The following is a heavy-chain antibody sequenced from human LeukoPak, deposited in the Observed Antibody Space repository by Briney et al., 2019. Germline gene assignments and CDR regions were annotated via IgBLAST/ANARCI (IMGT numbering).Heavy chain of an antibody. D-gene: IGHD3-10*01. CDR1: GFTFSSYS. CDR3: ARGTVLLWFGVDY. CDR2: ISGTGNSP. Sequence: GGSLRLSCAASGFTFSSYSMNWVRQAPGKGLEWVSAISGTGNSPYYGDSVKGRFTISRDNAKNMLYLQMNSLRVEDTAVYYCARGTVLLWFGVDYWGQGTLVTVSS. V-gene: IGHV3-23*01. J-gene: IGHJ4*02.